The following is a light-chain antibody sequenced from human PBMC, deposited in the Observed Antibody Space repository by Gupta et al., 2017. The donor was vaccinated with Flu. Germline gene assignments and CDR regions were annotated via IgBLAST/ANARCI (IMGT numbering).Light chain of an antibody. Sequence: QSALTQPASVSGSPGQSITISCTGTSSDVGGYDYVSWYQQSPGKAPKLMIYEVSNRPSGVSNRFSGSKSGNTASLTISGLQADDEADYYCSSYTSSSTRVFGTGTKVTVL. CDR3: SSYTSSSTRV. CDR1: SSDVGGYDY. V-gene: IGLV2-14*01. J-gene: IGLJ1*01. CDR2: EVS.